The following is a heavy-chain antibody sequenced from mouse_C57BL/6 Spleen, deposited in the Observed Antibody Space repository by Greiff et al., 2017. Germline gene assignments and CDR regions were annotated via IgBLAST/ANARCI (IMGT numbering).Heavy chain of an antibody. CDR1: GFTFSSYA. J-gene: IGHJ2*01. Sequence: EVMLVESGGGLVKPGGSLKLSCAASGFTFSSYAMSWVRQTPEKRLEWVATISDGGSYTYYPDNVKGRFTISRDNAKNNLYLQMSHLKYEDTAMYYCGRDGTDYFDYWGQGTTRTVSS. D-gene: IGHD4-1*01. CDR2: ISDGGSYT. CDR3: GRDGTDYFDY. V-gene: IGHV5-4*01.